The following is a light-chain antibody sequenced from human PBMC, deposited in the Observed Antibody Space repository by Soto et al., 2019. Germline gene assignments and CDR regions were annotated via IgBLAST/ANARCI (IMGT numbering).Light chain of an antibody. Sequence: QSALTQPRSVSGSPGQSVTISCTGTSSDVGIYNYVSWYQQHPGKAPKVMIYDVSERPSGVPDRFSGSKSGNTASLTISGLQAEDEADYYCCSYAGSPRYVFGTGTKLTGL. CDR2: DVS. CDR1: SSDVGIYNY. CDR3: CSYAGSPRYV. J-gene: IGLJ1*01. V-gene: IGLV2-11*01.